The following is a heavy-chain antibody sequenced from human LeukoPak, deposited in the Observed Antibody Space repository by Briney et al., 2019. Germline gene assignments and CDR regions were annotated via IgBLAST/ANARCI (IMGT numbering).Heavy chain of an antibody. Sequence: SETLSLTCTVSGGSISSNYWTWIRQPPGKGLEWIGSFDNSGSTYYNPSLKSRVTISVDTSKDQFSLKLTSVTAADTAVYYCARPPGIAAAWFDPWGQGTLVTVSS. V-gene: IGHV4-59*05. CDR3: ARPPGIAAAWFDP. CDR1: GGSISSNY. J-gene: IGHJ5*02. CDR2: FDNSGST. D-gene: IGHD6-13*01.